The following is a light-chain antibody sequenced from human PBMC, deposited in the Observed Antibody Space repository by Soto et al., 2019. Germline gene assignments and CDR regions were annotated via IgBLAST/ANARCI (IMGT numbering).Light chain of an antibody. V-gene: IGLV2-14*01. CDR1: SSDVGGYNY. J-gene: IGLJ1*01. Sequence: HSALTQPASGYWSHGQSIPIFCIGTSSDVGGYNYVSWYQQHPGKAPKLMIYDVSDRPSGVSNRFSGSKSGNTASLTISGLQAEDEADYYCSSYTSGFYVFGTGTKVTV. CDR2: DVS. CDR3: SSYTSGFYV.